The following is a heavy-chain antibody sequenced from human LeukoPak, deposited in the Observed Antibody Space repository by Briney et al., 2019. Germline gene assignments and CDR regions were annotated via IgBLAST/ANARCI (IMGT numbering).Heavy chain of an antibody. CDR3: ARQPRGSYPPFDY. V-gene: IGHV4-59*08. Sequence: SETLSLTCTVSGGSISSYYWSWIRQPPGKGLEWIGYIYYSGSTNHNPSLKSRVTISVDTSKNQFSLKLSSVTAADTAVYYCARQPRGSYPPFDYWGQGTLVTVSS. J-gene: IGHJ4*02. D-gene: IGHD1-26*01. CDR1: GGSISSYY. CDR2: IYYSGST.